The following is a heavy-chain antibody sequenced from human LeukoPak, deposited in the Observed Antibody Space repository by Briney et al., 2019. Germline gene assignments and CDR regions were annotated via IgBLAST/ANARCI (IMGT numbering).Heavy chain of an antibody. D-gene: IGHD2-2*01. CDR1: GFTFSSYG. Sequence: PGRSLRLSCAASGFTFSSYGMHWVRQAPGKGLEWVAVIWYDGSNKYYADSVKGRFTISRDNARNTLYMQMNSLRAEDTAVYYCVRGCSSTSCYPFDYWGQGTLVTVSS. V-gene: IGHV3-33*03. J-gene: IGHJ4*02. CDR2: IWYDGSNK. CDR3: VRGCSSTSCYPFDY.